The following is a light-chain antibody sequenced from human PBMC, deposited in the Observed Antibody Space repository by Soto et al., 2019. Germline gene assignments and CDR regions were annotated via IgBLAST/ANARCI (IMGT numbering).Light chain of an antibody. V-gene: IGLV2-14*01. CDR1: SSDVGAYNY. Sequence: QSVLTQPASVSGPPGQSITISCTGTSSDVGAYNYVSWYQHHPGKAPRLVIYDVTNRPSGISGRFSGSKSGNTASLTISGLLAEDEAYYYGTSYTSTSTYVFGTGTKLTVL. CDR3: TSYTSTSTYV. J-gene: IGLJ1*01. CDR2: DVT.